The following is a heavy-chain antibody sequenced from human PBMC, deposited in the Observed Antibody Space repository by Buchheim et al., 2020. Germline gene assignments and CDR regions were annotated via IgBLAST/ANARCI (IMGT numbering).Heavy chain of an antibody. D-gene: IGHD1-26*01. V-gene: IGHV1-69*01. CDR1: GYTFTSYD. J-gene: IGHJ6*02. Sequence: QVQLVQSGAEVKKPGASVKVSCKASGYTFTSYDINWVRQATGQGLEWMGGIIPIFGTANYAQKFQGRVTITADESTSTAYMELSSLRSEDTAVYYCASSWVGATVYYGMDVWGQGTT. CDR3: ASSWVGATVYYGMDV. CDR2: IIPIFGTA.